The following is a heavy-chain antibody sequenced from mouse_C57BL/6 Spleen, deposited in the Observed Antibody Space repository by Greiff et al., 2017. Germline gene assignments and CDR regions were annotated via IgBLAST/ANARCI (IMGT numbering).Heavy chain of an antibody. D-gene: IGHD1-1*01. Sequence: QVQLKESGAELVRPGTSVKVSCKASGYAFTNYLIEWVKQRPGQGLEWIGVINPGSGGTNYNEKFKGKATLTADKSSSTAYMQLSSLTSEDSAVYFCARSLYYYGSSYREYAMDYWGQGTSVTVSS. V-gene: IGHV1-54*01. J-gene: IGHJ4*01. CDR1: GYAFTNYL. CDR3: ARSLYYYGSSYREYAMDY. CDR2: INPGSGGT.